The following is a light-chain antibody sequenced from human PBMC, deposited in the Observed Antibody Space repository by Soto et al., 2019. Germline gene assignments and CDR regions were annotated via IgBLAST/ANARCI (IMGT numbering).Light chain of an antibody. Sequence: EIVLTHSPGILSLSPGERATLSFSSSQSIVSRYLAWYQQKPGQAPRLLIYGASNRATGTPNKFSGSGSGTNFTLTISSLEPEDFAVYYCQQYGSSPRAFGPGTKVDIK. V-gene: IGKV3-20*01. J-gene: IGKJ1*01. CDR3: QQYGSSPRA. CDR1: QSIVSRY. CDR2: GAS.